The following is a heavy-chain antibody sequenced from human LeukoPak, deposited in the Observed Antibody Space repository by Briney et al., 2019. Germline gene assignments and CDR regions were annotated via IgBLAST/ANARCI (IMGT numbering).Heavy chain of an antibody. CDR2: IYHTGST. Sequence: SETLSLTCTISGGSVSDYYWSWIRQSPGEGLEWIGYIYHTGSTSYSPSLKSRVTISADTSQNQFSLKLSSVTAADTAVYYCASRKLGNDYWGQGTLVTVSS. D-gene: IGHD7-27*01. CDR3: ASRKLGNDY. J-gene: IGHJ4*02. CDR1: GGSVSDYY. V-gene: IGHV4-59*02.